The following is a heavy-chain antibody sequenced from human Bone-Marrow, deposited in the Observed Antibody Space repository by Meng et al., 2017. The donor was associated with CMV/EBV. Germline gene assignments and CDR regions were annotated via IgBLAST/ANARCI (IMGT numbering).Heavy chain of an antibody. CDR2: ISSSSSSYT. Sequence: GGSLRLSCAASGFTFSIYSMNWVRQAPGKGLEWVSSISSSSSSYTYYAGSVKGRFTVSRDNAKNSLYLQMNSLRAEDTAVYYCAKSPDHINYAAGVDSWGQGTLVTVSS. V-gene: IGHV3-21*01. D-gene: IGHD4-11*01. CDR1: GFTFSIYS. CDR3: AKSPDHINYAAGVDS. J-gene: IGHJ5*01.